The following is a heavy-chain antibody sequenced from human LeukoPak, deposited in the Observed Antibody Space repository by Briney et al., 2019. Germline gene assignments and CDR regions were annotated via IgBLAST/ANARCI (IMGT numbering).Heavy chain of an antibody. CDR2: ISAYNGNT. CDR3: ARSGSTHRTYYYDSSGPGGFDY. J-gene: IGHJ4*02. V-gene: IGHV1-18*01. D-gene: IGHD3-22*01. Sequence: ASVKVSCKASGYMFTSYGISWVRQAPGQGLEWMGWISAYNGNTNYAQKLQGRVTMTTDTSTSTAYMELRSLRSDDTAVYYCARSGSTHRTYYYDSSGPGGFDYWGQGTLVTVSS. CDR1: GYMFTSYG.